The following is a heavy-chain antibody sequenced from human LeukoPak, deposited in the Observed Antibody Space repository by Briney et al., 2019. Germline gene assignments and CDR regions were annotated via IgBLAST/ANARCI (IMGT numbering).Heavy chain of an antibody. D-gene: IGHD4-17*01. CDR3: ATDVSGDYVGG. CDR1: GYTFTSNY. V-gene: IGHV1-46*01. J-gene: IGHJ4*02. Sequence: VASVKVSCKASGYTFTSNYIHWVRQAPGQGLEWMGMIYPRDGSTSYAQKFQGRVTMTEDTSTDTAYMELSSLRSEDTAVYYCATDVSGDYVGGWGQGTLVTVSS. CDR2: IYPRDGST.